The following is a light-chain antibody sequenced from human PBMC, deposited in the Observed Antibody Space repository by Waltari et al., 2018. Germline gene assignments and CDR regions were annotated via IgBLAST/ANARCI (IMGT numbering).Light chain of an antibody. V-gene: IGKV4-1*01. J-gene: IGKJ2*04. CDR2: WAS. CDR1: QSVLYSSNNKNY. Sequence: DIVMTQSPDSLAVSLGERATINCKSSQSVLYSSNNKNYLAWYQQKPGQPPKLLIYWASTRESGVPDRFSGSGAGTDFTLTISSLQAEDVAVYYCQQYDSTSSFGQGTKLEIK. CDR3: QQYDSTSS.